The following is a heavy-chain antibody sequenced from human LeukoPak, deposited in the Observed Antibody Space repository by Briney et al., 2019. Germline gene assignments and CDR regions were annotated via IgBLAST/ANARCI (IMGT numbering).Heavy chain of an antibody. CDR3: AKDGYSGATYYCYMDV. CDR1: GFTFSSYG. Sequence: PGGSLRLSRAASGFTFSSYGMHWVRQAPGKGLEWVTFIRYDGSNKYYADSVKGRFTISRDNSKNTLYLQMNSLRAEDTAVYFCAKDGYSGATYYCYMDVWGKGTTVTVSS. CDR2: IRYDGSNK. V-gene: IGHV3-30*02. J-gene: IGHJ6*03. D-gene: IGHD6-19*01.